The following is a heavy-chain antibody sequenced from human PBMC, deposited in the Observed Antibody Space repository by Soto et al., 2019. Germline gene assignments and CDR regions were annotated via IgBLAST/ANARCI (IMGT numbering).Heavy chain of an antibody. CDR3: ARALLWFGEPTYFDY. D-gene: IGHD3-10*01. J-gene: IGHJ4*02. CDR1: GGTFSSYA. CDR2: IIPIFGTA. Sequence: SAKVSCKASGGTFSSYAIGWVRQAPGQGLEWMGGIIPIFGTANYAQKFQGRVTITADESTSTAYMELSSLRSEDTAVYYCARALLWFGEPTYFDYWGQGTLVTVSS. V-gene: IGHV1-69*13.